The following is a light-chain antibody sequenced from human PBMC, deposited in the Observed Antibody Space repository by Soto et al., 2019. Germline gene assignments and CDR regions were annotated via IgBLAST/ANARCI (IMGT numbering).Light chain of an antibody. V-gene: IGKV1-5*01. Sequence: DIQMTQSPSTLSASIGDRVTITCRASQTINNWLAWYQQKPGKAPNLLIYHASILETGVPSRFSGSAFGTEFTLTISSLQPDDFATYYCQHYNSYPWTFGQGTKAEIK. CDR3: QHYNSYPWT. J-gene: IGKJ1*01. CDR2: HAS. CDR1: QTINNW.